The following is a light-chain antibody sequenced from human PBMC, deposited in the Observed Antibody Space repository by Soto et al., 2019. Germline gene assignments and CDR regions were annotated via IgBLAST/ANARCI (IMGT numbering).Light chain of an antibody. V-gene: IGLV2-11*01. CDR1: SSDVGGYNY. CDR2: DVS. CDR3: LLNAGSSRV. Sequence: QSVLTQPRSVSGSPGQSVTISCTGTSSDVGGYNYVSWYQQHPGKAPKLMIYDVSKRPSGVPDRFSGSKSGNTASLTISGPRGGGGAYYPCLLNAGSSRVFGGGTKPPVL. J-gene: IGLJ3*02.